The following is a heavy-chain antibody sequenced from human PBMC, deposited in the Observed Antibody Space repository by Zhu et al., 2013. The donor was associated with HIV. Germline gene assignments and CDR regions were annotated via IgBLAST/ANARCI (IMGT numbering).Heavy chain of an antibody. D-gene: IGHD6-13*01. V-gene: IGHV1-46*01. CDR2: INPRGGST. J-gene: IGHJ6*02. CDR1: GYTFTSYG. Sequence: QVQLVQSGAEVKKPGASVKVSCKASGYTFTSYGISWVRQAPGQGLEWMGIINPRGGSTSYAQKFQGRVTITRDTSTSTVYMELSSLRSEDTAVYYCARDPSIAAAGDYYGMDVVGPRDHGHRLL. CDR3: ARDPSIAAAGDYYGMDV.